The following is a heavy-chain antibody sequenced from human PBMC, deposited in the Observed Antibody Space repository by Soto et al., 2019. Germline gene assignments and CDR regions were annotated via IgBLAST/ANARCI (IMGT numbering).Heavy chain of an antibody. Sequence: QGQLQESGPGVVRPSQTLSLTCTVSGASISSGDHYWTWIRQPPGKGLEWIGYSYYSGSTFYNPSLNSRVTMSIDMSKRPFSLNLRSVTAADTAVYYCASSPPTDAFDRWCQGKMVIGSS. CDR3: ASSPPTDAFDR. CDR1: GASISSGDHY. CDR2: SYYSGST. J-gene: IGHJ3*01. V-gene: IGHV4-30-4*01. D-gene: IGHD4-4*01.